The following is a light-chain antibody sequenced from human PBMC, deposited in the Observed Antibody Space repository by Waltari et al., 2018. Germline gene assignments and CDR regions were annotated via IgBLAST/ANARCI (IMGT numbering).Light chain of an antibody. CDR2: EGT. V-gene: IGLV2-23*01. CDR1: TSVFVNYNL. J-gene: IGLJ1*01. Sequence: QSGLTQPASVSGSPGQSVTIPCTGGTSVFVNYNLVSWYQQHPGKAPKLLIYEGTKRPSGISTRVSASTSGNMASLTISGLQAEDEADYYCCSKGGTTSRYVFGSGTKVIVL. CDR3: CSKGGTTSRYV.